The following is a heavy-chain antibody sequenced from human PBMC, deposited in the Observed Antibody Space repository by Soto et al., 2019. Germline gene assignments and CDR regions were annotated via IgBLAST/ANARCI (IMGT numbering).Heavy chain of an antibody. CDR1: GGSISSSSYY. CDR3: ASLIVGARRGYYYYGMDV. Sequence: SETLSLTCTVSGGSISSSSYYWGWIRQPPGKGLEWIGSIYYSGSTYYNPSLESRVTISVDTSKNQFSLKLSSVTAADTAVYYCASLIVGARRGYYYYGMDVWGQGTTVTVSS. D-gene: IGHD1-26*01. J-gene: IGHJ6*02. CDR2: IYYSGST. V-gene: IGHV4-39*01.